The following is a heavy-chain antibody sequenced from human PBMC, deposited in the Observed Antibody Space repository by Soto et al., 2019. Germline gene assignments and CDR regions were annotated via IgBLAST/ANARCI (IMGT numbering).Heavy chain of an antibody. D-gene: IGHD6-6*01. Sequence: QLQLQESGSGLVKPSQTLSLTCAVSGGSISSGGYSWSWIRQPPGKGLEWIGYIYHSGSTYYNPSLKGRVNISVDRSKNQFSPKLSSVTAADQAVYYCAGGIAARPLGYWGQGTLVTVSS. CDR3: AGGIAARPLGY. CDR1: GGSISSGGYS. CDR2: IYHSGST. V-gene: IGHV4-30-2*01. J-gene: IGHJ4*02.